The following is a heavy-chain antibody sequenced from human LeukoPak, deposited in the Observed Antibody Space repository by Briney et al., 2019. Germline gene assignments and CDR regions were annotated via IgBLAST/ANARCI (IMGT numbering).Heavy chain of an antibody. CDR2: IYTSGST. Sequence: SETLSLTCTVSDDSISDYYWSWIRQPAGKGLEWIGRIYTSGSTNYNPSLKSRVTMSVDTSKNQFSLKLSSVTAADTAVYYCARWTTAEYAFDIWGQGTMVTVSS. D-gene: IGHD1-1*01. J-gene: IGHJ3*02. CDR3: ARWTTAEYAFDI. CDR1: DDSISDYY. V-gene: IGHV4-4*07.